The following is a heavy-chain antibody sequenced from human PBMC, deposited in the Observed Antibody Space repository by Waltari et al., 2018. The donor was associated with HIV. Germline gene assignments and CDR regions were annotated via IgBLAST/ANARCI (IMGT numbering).Heavy chain of an antibody. D-gene: IGHD2-2*01. CDR1: GDSIPSSGFS. J-gene: IGHJ5*02. CDR2: IYFSGGT. CDR3: ARRHSSWSWFDP. V-gene: IGHV4-39*01. Sequence: QVQLQESGPGLVKPSETLSLTCTVSGDSIPSSGFSWGWIRQPPGKGLGWIGAIYFSGGTFYNPSLKSRVTISVDTSMNQFSLRLTSVTAADRAVYYCARRHSSWSWFDPWGQGTLVTVSS.